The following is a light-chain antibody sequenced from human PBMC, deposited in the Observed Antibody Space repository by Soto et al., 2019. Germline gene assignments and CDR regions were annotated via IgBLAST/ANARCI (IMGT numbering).Light chain of an antibody. V-gene: IGKV3-20*01. CDR2: GGS. J-gene: IGKJ2*01. CDR1: QTVRSGY. Sequence: VLTQSPGTLSLSPGDRASLSCRASQTVRSGYLAWYQQKPGQAPRLLIYGGSHRATGIPDRFSGSGSATDFTLSISRLEPEDSAVYYCQQYDNSPMYTFGQGTKLEIK. CDR3: QQYDNSPMYT.